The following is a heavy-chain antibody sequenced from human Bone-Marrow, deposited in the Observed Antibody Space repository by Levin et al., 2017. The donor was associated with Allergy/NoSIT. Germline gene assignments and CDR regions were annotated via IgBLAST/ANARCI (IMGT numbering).Heavy chain of an antibody. CDR1: GFIFSDYW. V-gene: IGHV3-7*01. J-gene: IGHJ4*02. Sequence: PGGSLRLSCTASGFIFSDYWMSWVRQAPGKGLEWVANIKKDGTDKYYVDSVKGRFAISRDNAKESLYLQMNSLRAEDTAVYYCARGAGIYSIYFEHWGQGTLVTASS. D-gene: IGHD4-11*01. CDR3: ARGAGIYSIYFEH. CDR2: IKKDGTDK.